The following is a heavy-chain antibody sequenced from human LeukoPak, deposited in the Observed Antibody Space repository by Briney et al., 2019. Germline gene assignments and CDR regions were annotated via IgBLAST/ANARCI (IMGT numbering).Heavy chain of an antibody. CDR3: ARVDDYGDFGLDY. D-gene: IGHD4-17*01. CDR1: GGSISSYY. Sequence: PSETLSLTCTVSGGSISSYYWSWIRQPPGKGLEWIGYIYYSGSTYYNPSLKSRVTISVDTSKNQFSLKLSSVTAADTAVYYCARVDDYGDFGLDYWGQGTLVTVSS. V-gene: IGHV4-59*12. J-gene: IGHJ4*02. CDR2: IYYSGST.